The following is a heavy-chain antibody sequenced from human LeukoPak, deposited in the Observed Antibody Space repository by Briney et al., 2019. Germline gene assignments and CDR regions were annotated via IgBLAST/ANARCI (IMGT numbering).Heavy chain of an antibody. D-gene: IGHD5-24*01. V-gene: IGHV3-11*04. Sequence: GGSLRLSCAASGFTFNDYYMTWIRQAPGEGLERVSYKSSSGSTIYYADSVKGRFTISRDNAKNSLYLQMNSLRAEDTAVYYCARDPSRWLQPSYYFDYWGQGTLVTVSS. J-gene: IGHJ4*02. CDR1: GFTFNDYY. CDR2: KSSSGSTI. CDR3: ARDPSRWLQPSYYFDY.